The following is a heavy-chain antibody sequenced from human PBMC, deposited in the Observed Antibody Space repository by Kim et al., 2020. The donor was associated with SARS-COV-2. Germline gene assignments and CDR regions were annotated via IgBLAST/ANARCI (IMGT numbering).Heavy chain of an antibody. CDR1: GFTFDDYA. V-gene: IGHV3-9*01. J-gene: IGHJ4*02. CDR2: ISWNSGSI. CDR3: AKDMVSYSYGFDY. Sequence: GGSLRLSCAASGFTFDDYAMHWVRQAPGKGLEWVSGISWNSGSIGYADSVKGRFTISRDNAKNSLYLQMNSLRAEDTALYYCAKDMVSYSYGFDYWGQGTLVTVSS. D-gene: IGHD5-18*01.